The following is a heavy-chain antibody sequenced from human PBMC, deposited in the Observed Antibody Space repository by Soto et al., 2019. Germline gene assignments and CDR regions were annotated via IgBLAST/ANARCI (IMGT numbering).Heavy chain of an antibody. CDR3: ARDQIGTYSSRPGHYYCYYGMDV. V-gene: IGHV1-69*01. Sequence: QVQLVQSGAEVKKPGSSVKVSCKASGGTFSSYAISWVRQAPGQGLEWMGGIIPIFGTANYAQKFQGRVTITADESTSTAYMELSSLRSEDTAVYYCARDQIGTYSSRPGHYYCYYGMDVWGQGTTVTVSS. J-gene: IGHJ6*02. D-gene: IGHD6-13*01. CDR1: GGTFSSYA. CDR2: IIPIFGTA.